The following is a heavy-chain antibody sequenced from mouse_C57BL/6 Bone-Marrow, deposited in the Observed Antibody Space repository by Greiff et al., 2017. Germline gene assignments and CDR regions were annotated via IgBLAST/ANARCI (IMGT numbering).Heavy chain of an antibody. V-gene: IGHV5-12*01. CDR1: GFTFSDYY. CDR2: ISNGGGST. CDR3: ARRGPYYYFDY. Sequence: DVMLVESGGGLVQPGGSLKLSCAASGFTFSDYYMYWVRQTPEKRLEWVAYISNGGGSTYYPDTVKGRFTISRDNAKNTLYLQMSRLKSEDTAMYYCARRGPYYYFDYWGQGTTLTVSS. D-gene: IGHD1-1*02. J-gene: IGHJ2*01.